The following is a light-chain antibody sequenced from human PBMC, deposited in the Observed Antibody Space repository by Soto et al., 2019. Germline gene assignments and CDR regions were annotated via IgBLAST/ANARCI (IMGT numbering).Light chain of an antibody. CDR3: QAWASGSVV. Sequence: SYELTQPPSVSVSPGQTAILTCSGDKLGHTYASWYQQRPGQSPVLIIYQDTKRPSGIPERFSGSNSGTVATLTIRGTQAVDEADYYCQAWASGSVVFGGGTKLTVL. CDR1: KLGHTY. J-gene: IGLJ2*01. V-gene: IGLV3-1*01. CDR2: QDT.